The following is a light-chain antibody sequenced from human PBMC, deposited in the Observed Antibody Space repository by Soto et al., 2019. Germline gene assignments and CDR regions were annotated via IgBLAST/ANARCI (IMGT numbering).Light chain of an antibody. V-gene: IGKV1-5*03. J-gene: IGKJ1*01. CDR2: KAS. Sequence: DIQMTQSPSTLSASVGDRVTITCRASQSISSWLAWYQQKPGKAPKLLIYKASSLESGVPSRFSGSGSGPEFMLTMSRLQRDDFATLYCKTYNSYSWTCGQGTKVEL. CDR1: QSISSW. CDR3: KTYNSYSWT.